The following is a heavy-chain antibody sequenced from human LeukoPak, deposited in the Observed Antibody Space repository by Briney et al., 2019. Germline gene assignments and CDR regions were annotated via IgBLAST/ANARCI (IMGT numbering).Heavy chain of an antibody. CDR3: ARAYADSGDYEAY. J-gene: IGHJ4*02. D-gene: IGHD4-17*01. V-gene: IGHV3-23*01. CDR2: IGGSGSRR. CDR1: GFTFSSYT. Sequence: GGSLRLSCAASGFTFSSYTMSWVRQAPGKGLEWVSAIGGSGSRRYHADSVKGRFTISRDNSRNTLYLQMNSLRAEDTAVYYCARAYADSGDYEAYWGQGTLVTVSS.